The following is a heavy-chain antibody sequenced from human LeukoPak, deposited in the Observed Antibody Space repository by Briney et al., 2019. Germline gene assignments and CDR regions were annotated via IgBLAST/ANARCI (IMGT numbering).Heavy chain of an antibody. CDR1: GFIFSSYE. CDR3: ARDADFVWFGEKPLYFDY. J-gene: IGHJ4*02. V-gene: IGHV3-48*03. Sequence: GGSLRLPCAASGFIFSSYEMNWVRQAPGKGLEWVSYISSSGSTIYYADSVKGRFTISRDNTKNSLFLQMNSLRAEDTAVYYCARDADFVWFGEKPLYFDYWGQGTLVTVSS. D-gene: IGHD3-10*01. CDR2: ISSSGSTI.